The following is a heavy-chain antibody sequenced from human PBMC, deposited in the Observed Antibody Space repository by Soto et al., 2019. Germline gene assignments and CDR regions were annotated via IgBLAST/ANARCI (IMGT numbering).Heavy chain of an antibody. CDR1: GGSISSGGYY. D-gene: IGHD2-15*01. V-gene: IGHV4-31*03. CDR2: IYYSGST. CDR3: ARGGRCSGGSCSSYAFDI. J-gene: IGHJ3*02. Sequence: SETLSLTCTVSGGSISSGGYYWSWIRQHPGKGLEWIGYIYYSGSTYYNPSLKSRVTISVDTSKNQFSLKLSSVTAADTAVYYCARGGRCSGGSCSSYAFDIWGQGTMVTVSS.